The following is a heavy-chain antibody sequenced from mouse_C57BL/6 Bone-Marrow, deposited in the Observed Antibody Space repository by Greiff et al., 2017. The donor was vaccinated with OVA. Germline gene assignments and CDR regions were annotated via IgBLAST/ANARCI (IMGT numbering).Heavy chain of an antibody. CDR2: ISSGGSYT. D-gene: IGHD1-1*01. CDR1: GFTFSSYG. V-gene: IGHV5-6*02. J-gene: IGHJ3*01. Sequence: DVMLVESGGDLVKPGGSLKLSCAASGFTFSSYGMSWVRQTPDKRLEWVATISSGGSYTYYPDSVKGRFTISRDNAKNTLYLQMSSLKSEDTAMYYCARHPHYYGSSSWFAYWGQGTLVTVSA. CDR3: ARHPHYYGSSSWFAY.